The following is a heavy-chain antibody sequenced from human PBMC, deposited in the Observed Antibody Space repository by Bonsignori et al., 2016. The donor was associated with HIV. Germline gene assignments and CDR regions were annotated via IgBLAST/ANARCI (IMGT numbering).Heavy chain of an antibody. D-gene: IGHD3-10*01. J-gene: IGHJ2*01. CDR1: GFSFSTYG. CDR3: VKDHPYDSGWYFDL. V-gene: IGHV3-30*02. CDR2: IRSDGSVE. Sequence: GGSLRLSCAASGFSFSTYGMHWVRQAPGKGLEWVAFIRSDGSVEYYADSVKGRFSISRDNSKNTLFLAMNGLRPEDTAVYYCVKDHPYDSGWYFDLWGRGTQVTVSS.